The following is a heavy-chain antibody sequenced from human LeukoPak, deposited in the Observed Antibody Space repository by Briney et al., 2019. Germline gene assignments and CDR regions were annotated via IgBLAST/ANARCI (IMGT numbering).Heavy chain of an antibody. CDR3: ARDLSYWVDGALGFDI. J-gene: IGHJ3*02. V-gene: IGHV3-30-3*01. Sequence: GGSLRLSCAASGFTFSSYAMHWVRQAPGKGLEWVAVISYDGSNKYYADSVKGRFTISRDNSKNTLYLQMNSLRAEDTAVYYCARDLSYWVDGALGFDIWGQGTMVTVSS. CDR2: ISYDGSNK. CDR1: GFTFSSYA. D-gene: IGHD1-26*01.